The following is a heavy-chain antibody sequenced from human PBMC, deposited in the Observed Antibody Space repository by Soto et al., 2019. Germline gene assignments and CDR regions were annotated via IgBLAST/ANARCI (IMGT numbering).Heavy chain of an antibody. CDR3: TRGPRTISAGTGAY. V-gene: IGHV3-74*01. D-gene: IGHD6-19*01. Sequence: EVQLVESGGGLVPPGGSVRLSCAASGFIFKMYWMHWVRQSPGKGLVWISRIYNDGTYSDYADSVRGRFTISRDNVNDTLYLQMNKLRAEDSGLYYCTRGPRTISAGTGAYWGQGTQVTVSS. CDR2: IYNDGTYS. J-gene: IGHJ4*02. CDR1: GFIFKMYW.